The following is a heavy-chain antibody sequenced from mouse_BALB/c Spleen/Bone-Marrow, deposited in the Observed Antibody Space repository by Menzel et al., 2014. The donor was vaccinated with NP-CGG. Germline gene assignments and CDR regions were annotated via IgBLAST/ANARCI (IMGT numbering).Heavy chain of an antibody. D-gene: IGHD1-1*01. CDR2: IDPASGNT. V-gene: IGHV14-3*02. CDR1: GFNIKDTY. CDR3: ASYYYGSSRFAY. J-gene: IGHJ3*01. Sequence: VQLQQSGAELVKPGASVKLSCTASGFNIKDTYMHWVKQRPEQGLEWIGRIDPASGNTKYDPKFQGKATITADTSSNTAYLQLSSLTSEDTAVYYCASYYYGSSRFAYWGQATLVPVSA.